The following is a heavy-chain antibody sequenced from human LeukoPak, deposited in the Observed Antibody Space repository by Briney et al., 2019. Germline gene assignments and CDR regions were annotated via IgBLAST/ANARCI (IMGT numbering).Heavy chain of an antibody. J-gene: IGHJ4*02. Sequence: PGGSLRLSCAASGFTFSSYAMSWVRQAPGKGLEWVSTITDSGGTTFSVDSVKGRFTISRDNFKNTVYLQMNSLRAEDTAVYYCAKSSGISDYWGQGTLVTVSS. CDR1: GFTFSSYA. V-gene: IGHV3-23*01. CDR2: ITDSGGTT. D-gene: IGHD3-22*01. CDR3: AKSSGISDY.